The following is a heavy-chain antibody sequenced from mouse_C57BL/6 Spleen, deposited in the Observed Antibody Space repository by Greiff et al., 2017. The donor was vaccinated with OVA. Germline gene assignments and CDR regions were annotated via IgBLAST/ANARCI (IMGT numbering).Heavy chain of an antibody. V-gene: IGHV1-52*01. J-gene: IGHJ4*01. CDR1: GYTFTSYW. CDR2: IDPSDSET. Sequence: VQLQQSGAELVRPGSSVKLSCKASGYTFTSYWMHWVKQRPIQGLEWIGNIDPSDSETHYNQKFKDKATLTVDKSSSTAYMQLSSLTSEDSAVYYCARRAIYYYGSSPYYYAMDYWGQGTSVTVSS. CDR3: ARRAIYYYGSSPYYYAMDY. D-gene: IGHD1-1*01.